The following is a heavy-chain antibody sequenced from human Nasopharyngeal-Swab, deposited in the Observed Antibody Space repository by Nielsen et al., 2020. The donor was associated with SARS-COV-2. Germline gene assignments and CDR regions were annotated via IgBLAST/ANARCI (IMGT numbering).Heavy chain of an antibody. J-gene: IGHJ4*02. CDR1: GYTFTSYW. D-gene: IGHD6-13*01. V-gene: IGHV5-51*01. CDR2: IYPGDSDT. CDR3: ARLAAAGTLLSWMDY. Sequence: GGSLRLSCYSSGYTFTSYWIGWVRQMPGKGLEWMGIIYPGDSDTRYSPSFQGQVTISADKSISTAYLQWSSLKASDTAMYYCARLAAAGTLLSWMDYWGQGTLVTVSS.